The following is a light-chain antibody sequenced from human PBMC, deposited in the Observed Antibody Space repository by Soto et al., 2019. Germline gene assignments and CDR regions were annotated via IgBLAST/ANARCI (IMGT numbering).Light chain of an antibody. V-gene: IGLV1-40*01. CDR2: GNS. J-gene: IGLJ1*01. CDR3: QSYDSSLSGYV. CDR1: SSNIGAGYD. Sequence: QSVLSQPPSVSGARGQRVTMSCTGSSSNIGAGYDVHWYQQLPGTAPKLLIYGNSNRPSGVPDRFSGSKSGTSASLAITGLQAEDEADYYCQSYDSSLSGYVFGTGTKLTVL.